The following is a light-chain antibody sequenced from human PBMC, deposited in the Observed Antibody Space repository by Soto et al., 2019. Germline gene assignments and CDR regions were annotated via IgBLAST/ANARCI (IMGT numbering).Light chain of an antibody. CDR2: DAS. J-gene: IGKJ3*01. Sequence: EIVLTQSPGTLSLSPGERATLSCRASQSVSNTYLAWYQQKPGQAPRLLIYDASSRATGTPDRFSGSGSGTDFTLTISRLEPEDFAVYYCQHYGRSPGLFTFGPGTKVDIK. CDR1: QSVSNTY. CDR3: QHYGRSPGLFT. V-gene: IGKV3-20*01.